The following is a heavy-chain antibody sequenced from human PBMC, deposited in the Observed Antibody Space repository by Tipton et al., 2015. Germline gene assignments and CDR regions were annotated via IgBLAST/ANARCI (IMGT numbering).Heavy chain of an antibody. D-gene: IGHD6-19*01. V-gene: IGHV3-23*01. Sequence: SLRLSCAASGFTFSSYAMSWVRQAPGKGLEWVSGHRGDDSSTYFADSVKGRFTISRDNSKNTLYLQMTSLRAEDTAVYYCAKEGWSIAVAGTYIDSWGQGTLVTVSS. J-gene: IGHJ5*01. CDR1: GFTFSSYA. CDR2: HRGDDSST. CDR3: AKEGWSIAVAGTYIDS.